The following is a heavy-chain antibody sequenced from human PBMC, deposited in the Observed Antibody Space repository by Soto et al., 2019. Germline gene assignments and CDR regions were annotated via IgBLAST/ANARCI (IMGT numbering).Heavy chain of an antibody. D-gene: IGHD4-4*01. V-gene: IGHV3-11*01. CDR1: GFTFSAHY. Sequence: VGSLRLSCEASGFTFSAHYMSWVRQAPGKGLEWVSHISGSGDTIYYADSVKGRFTISRDNAKNSLYLQMNSLRAEDTAVYYCARDRQPSSYIGLDVWGQGTTSPSP. J-gene: IGHJ6*02. CDR3: ARDRQPSSYIGLDV. CDR2: ISGSGDTI.